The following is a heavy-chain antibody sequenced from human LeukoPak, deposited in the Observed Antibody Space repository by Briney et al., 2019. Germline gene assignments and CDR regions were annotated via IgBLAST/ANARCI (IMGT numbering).Heavy chain of an antibody. V-gene: IGHV1-46*01. CDR1: GYTFTSYY. CDR3: ARGDLGYNSDY. D-gene: IGHD5-24*01. J-gene: IGHJ4*02. Sequence: ASVKVSCKASGYTFTSYYMHWVRQAPGQGLERLGIINPSGGSTTYAQKFQGRVTMTRDTSTSTVYMELSSVRSEDTAVYYCARGDLGYNSDYWGQGTLVTVSS. CDR2: INPSGGST.